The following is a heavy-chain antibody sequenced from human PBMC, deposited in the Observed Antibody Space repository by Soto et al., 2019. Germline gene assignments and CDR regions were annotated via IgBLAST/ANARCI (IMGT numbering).Heavy chain of an antibody. CDR2: IYYSGST. J-gene: IGHJ4*01. Sequence: SETLSLTCTVSGGSISSSSYYWGWIRQPPGKGLEWIGRIYYSGSTYYNPSLKSRVTISVDKSNNQFSLKLTSVTAADTAVYYCARKGPSDESPFDFWGQGILVTVSS. CDR1: GGSISSSSYY. CDR3: ARKGPSDESPFDF. V-gene: IGHV4-39*01.